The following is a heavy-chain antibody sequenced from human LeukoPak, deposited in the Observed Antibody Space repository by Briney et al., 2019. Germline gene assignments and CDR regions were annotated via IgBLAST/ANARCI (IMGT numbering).Heavy chain of an antibody. Sequence: GGSLRLSCAATGFTFSSYWMHWVRQAPGKGLVWVSRINSDGSSTSYADSVKGRFTISRDNAKNTLYLQMNSLRAEDTAVYYCAREGYSYGPLYFGYWGQGTLVTVSS. CDR3: AREGYSYGPLYFGY. D-gene: IGHD5-18*01. CDR1: GFTFSSYW. V-gene: IGHV3-74*01. CDR2: INSDGSST. J-gene: IGHJ4*02.